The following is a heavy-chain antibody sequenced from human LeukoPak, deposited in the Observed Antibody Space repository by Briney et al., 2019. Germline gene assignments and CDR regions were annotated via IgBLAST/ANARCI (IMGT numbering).Heavy chain of an antibody. V-gene: IGHV3-43*02. CDR2: ITGDGGST. Sequence: GGSLRLSCAASGFTFDDYVMHWVRQAPGKGLEWVSLITGDGGSTHYADSVKGRFTISRDNSKNSLYLKMNNLRTEDTALYYCAKGWELGLRHWFGPWGQGTLVTVSS. J-gene: IGHJ5*02. CDR1: GFTFDDYV. D-gene: IGHD1-7*01. CDR3: AKGWELGLRHWFGP.